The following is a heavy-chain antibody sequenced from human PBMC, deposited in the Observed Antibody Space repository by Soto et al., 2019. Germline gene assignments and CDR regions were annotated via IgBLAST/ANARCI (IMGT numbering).Heavy chain of an antibody. CDR1: GGSFSSNP. D-gene: IGHD5-18*01. Sequence: QVRLVQSGSEVKKPGSSVKVSCKASGGSFSSNPISWVRQAPGQGLEWMAGIIPIFATVHYAQKFQGRVTITADESTSTAYMELTSLRSEDTAVYFCARGGRGYSSAPRYYFDYWGQGTLVTVS. V-gene: IGHV1-69*01. CDR2: IIPIFATV. J-gene: IGHJ4*02. CDR3: ARGGRGYSSAPRYYFDY.